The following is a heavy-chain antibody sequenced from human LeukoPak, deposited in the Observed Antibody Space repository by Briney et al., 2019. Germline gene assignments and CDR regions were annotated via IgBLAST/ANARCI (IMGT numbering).Heavy chain of an antibody. CDR3: GRAGIYSQYYYDSSGYYYAFDY. V-gene: IGHV1-69*05. J-gene: IGHJ4*02. Sequence: ASVKVSCKASGGTFSSYAISWVRQAPGQGLEWMGGIIPIFGTANYAQKFQGRVTITTDESTSTAYMELSSLRSEDTGVYYCGRAGIYSQYYYDSSGYYYAFDYWGQGTLVTVSS. D-gene: IGHD3-22*01. CDR2: IIPIFGTA. CDR1: GGTFSSYA.